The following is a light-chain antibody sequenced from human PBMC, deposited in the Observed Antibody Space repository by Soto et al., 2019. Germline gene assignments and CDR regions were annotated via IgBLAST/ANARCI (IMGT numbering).Light chain of an antibody. CDR1: QSVLYSSNNKNY. CDR3: QQYYTTPA. J-gene: IGKJ4*01. Sequence: DIVMTQSPDSLAVSLGERATINCKSSQSVLYSSNNKNYLAWYQQKPGQPPKLLIYWASTRKSGVPDRFSGSGSGTDFTLTISSLQDEDVAVYYCQQYYTTPAFGGGNRVEIK. V-gene: IGKV4-1*01. CDR2: WAS.